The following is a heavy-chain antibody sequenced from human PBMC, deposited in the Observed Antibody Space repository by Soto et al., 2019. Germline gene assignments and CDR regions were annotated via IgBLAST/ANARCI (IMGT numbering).Heavy chain of an antibody. V-gene: IGHV1-46*01. D-gene: IGHD3-22*01. CDR2: INPSGGST. CDR3: ASRHYYYDSSGYPDAFDI. Sequence: ASVKVSCKASGYTFTSYYMHWVRQAPGQGLEWMGIINPSGGSTSYAQKFQGRVTMTRDTSTSTVYMELSSLRSEDTAVYYCASRHYYYDSSGYPDAFDIWGQGTMVTVSS. CDR1: GYTFTSYY. J-gene: IGHJ3*02.